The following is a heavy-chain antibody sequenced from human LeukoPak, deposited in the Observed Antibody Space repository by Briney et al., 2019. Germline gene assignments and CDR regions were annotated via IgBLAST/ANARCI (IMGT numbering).Heavy chain of an antibody. J-gene: IGHJ3*02. CDR1: GYTFTGYY. CDR3: ARVCGGSCRDDAFDI. CDR2: INPNSGGT. D-gene: IGHD2-15*01. Sequence: ASVKVSCKASGYTFTGYYMHWVRQAPGQGLEWMRWINPNSGGTNYAQKFQGRVTMTRDTSISTAYMELSRLRSDDTAVYYCARVCGGSCRDDAFDIWGQGTMVTVSS. V-gene: IGHV1-2*02.